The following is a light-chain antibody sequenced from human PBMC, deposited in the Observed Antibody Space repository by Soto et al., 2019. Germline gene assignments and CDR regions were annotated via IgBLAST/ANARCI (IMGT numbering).Light chain of an antibody. V-gene: IGLV2-14*01. CDR1: SSDVGGYNY. CDR3: SSYTRSSAVI. Sequence: QSALTQPASVSGSPGQSITISCTGTSSDVGGYNYVSWYQQHPGKAPKLLIYGVNNRPSGVSNRFSGSKSGNTASLTISGLHAEDEADYYCSSYTRSSAVIFGGGTKLTVL. CDR2: GVN. J-gene: IGLJ2*01.